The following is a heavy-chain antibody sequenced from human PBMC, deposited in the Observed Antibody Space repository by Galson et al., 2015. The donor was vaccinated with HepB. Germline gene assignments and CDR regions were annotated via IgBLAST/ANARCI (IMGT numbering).Heavy chain of an antibody. D-gene: IGHD3-3*01. V-gene: IGHV2-70*01. Sequence: PALVKPTQTLTLTCTFSGFSLSTSGMCVSWIRQPPGKALEWLALIDWDDDKYYSTSLKTRLTISKDTSKNQVVLTMTNMDPVDTATYYCVTGVVNVLSDADHYGMDVWGQGTTVTVSS. CDR3: VTGVVNVLSDADHYGMDV. CDR1: GFSLSTSGMC. J-gene: IGHJ6*02. CDR2: IDWDDDK.